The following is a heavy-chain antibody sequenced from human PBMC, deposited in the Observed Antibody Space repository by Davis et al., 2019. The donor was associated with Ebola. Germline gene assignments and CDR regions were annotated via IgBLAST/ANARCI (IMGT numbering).Heavy chain of an antibody. J-gene: IGHJ6*02. CDR1: GFTFSSYA. Sequence: GESLKISCAASGFTFSSYAMRWVRQAPGKGLELVSAISGSGGSTYYADSVNGRFTISRDNSTNTPYLQMNSLGAEDTAVYYCAKGGGGSSSSWGYYYYYYGMDVWGQGTTVTVSS. V-gene: IGHV3-23*01. CDR3: AKGGGGSSSSWGYYYYYYGMDV. CDR2: ISGSGGST. D-gene: IGHD6-6*01.